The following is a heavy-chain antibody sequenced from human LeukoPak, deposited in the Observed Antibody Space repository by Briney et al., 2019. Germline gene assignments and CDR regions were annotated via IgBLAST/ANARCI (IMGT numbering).Heavy chain of an antibody. Sequence: SETLSLTCTVSGYSISSGSYWGWIRQPPGKGLEWIGSIYHSRSTYYNPSLKSRVTISVDTSKNQFSLKLSSVTAADTAVYYCAREWELTYWGQGTLVTVSS. V-gene: IGHV4-38-2*02. D-gene: IGHD1-26*01. CDR1: GYSISSGSY. J-gene: IGHJ4*02. CDR2: IYHSRST. CDR3: AREWELTY.